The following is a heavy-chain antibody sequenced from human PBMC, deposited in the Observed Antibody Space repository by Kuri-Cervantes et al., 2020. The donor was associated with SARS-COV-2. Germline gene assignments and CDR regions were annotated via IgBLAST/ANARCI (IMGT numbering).Heavy chain of an antibody. V-gene: IGHV3-48*04. J-gene: IGHJ4*02. CDR2: ISSSTTTK. CDR1: AFTFSSCN. D-gene: IGHD5/OR15-5a*01. CDR3: AREDGVYDSGERAIIHFDY. Sequence: GESLKISCAGSAFTFSSCNMFWVRQAPGKGLEWVSHISSSTTTKSYADSVKGRFTISRDNAKNSLYLQMNSLRPEDTAVYYCAREDGVYDSGERAIIHFDYWGQGALVTVSS.